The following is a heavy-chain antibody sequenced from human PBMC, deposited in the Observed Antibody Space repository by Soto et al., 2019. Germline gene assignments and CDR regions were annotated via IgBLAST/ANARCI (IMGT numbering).Heavy chain of an antibody. CDR1: GFTFSDYY. J-gene: IGHJ4*01. V-gene: IGHV3-11*06. CDR2: ISGRATDT. CDR3: ARVRVGATYYLDN. Sequence: PGGSLRLSCAASGFTFSDYYMSWIRQAPGKGLEWISYISGRATDTRYADSVKGGFTISRDNVNKSVFLQMNSLTAEVAAVYYCARVRVGATYYLDNWGHGTLVTVS. D-gene: IGHD1-26*01.